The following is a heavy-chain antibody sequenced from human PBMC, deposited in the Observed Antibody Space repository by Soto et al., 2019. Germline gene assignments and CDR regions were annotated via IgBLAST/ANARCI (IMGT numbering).Heavy chain of an antibody. J-gene: IGHJ6*02. CDR2: IYYSGST. CDR1: GGSISSYY. Sequence: SETLSLTCTVSGGSISSYYWSWIRQPPGKGLEWIGYIYYSGSTNYNPPLKSRVTISVDTSKHQFSLKLSSVTAADTAVYYCARILGGYYPNYSYSGMDVWGQGTTVTVSS. D-gene: IGHD3-9*01. V-gene: IGHV4-59*01. CDR3: ARILGGYYPNYSYSGMDV.